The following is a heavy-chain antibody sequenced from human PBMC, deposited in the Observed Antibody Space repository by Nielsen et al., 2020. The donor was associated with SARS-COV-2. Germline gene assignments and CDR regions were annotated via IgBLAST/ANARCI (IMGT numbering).Heavy chain of an antibody. CDR2: IYYSGST. CDR3: ARADCSGGSCYFDY. D-gene: IGHD2-15*01. J-gene: IGHJ4*02. Sequence: GSLRLSCTVSGGSISSYYWSWIRQPPGKGLEWIGYIYYSGSTNYNPSLKSRVTISVDTSKNQFSLKLSSVTAADTAVYYCARADCSGGSCYFDYWGQGTLVTVSS. CDR1: GGSISSYY. V-gene: IGHV4-59*01.